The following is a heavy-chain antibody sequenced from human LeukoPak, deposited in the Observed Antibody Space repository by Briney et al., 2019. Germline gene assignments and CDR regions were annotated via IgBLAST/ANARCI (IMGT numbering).Heavy chain of an antibody. Sequence: PGGSLRLPCAASGFTFSSYGMHWVRQAPGKGLEWVAVISYDGSNKYYADSVKGRFTISRDNSKNTLYLQMNSLRAEDTAVYYCAKDGGGSGYFDYWGQGTLVTVSS. D-gene: IGHD3-22*01. V-gene: IGHV3-30*18. CDR2: ISYDGSNK. CDR3: AKDGGGSGYFDY. CDR1: GFTFSSYG. J-gene: IGHJ4*02.